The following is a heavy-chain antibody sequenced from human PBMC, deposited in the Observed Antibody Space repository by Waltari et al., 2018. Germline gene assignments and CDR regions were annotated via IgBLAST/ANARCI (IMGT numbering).Heavy chain of an antibody. CDR3: ARALYYYDSSGYYRGWFDP. CDR2: IYYSGST. D-gene: IGHD3-22*01. J-gene: IGHJ5*02. CDR1: GGSISSYY. Sequence: QVQLQESGPGLVKPSETLSLTCTVSGGSISSYYWSWIRQPHGKGLEWIGYIYYSGSTNYNPSLKSRVTISVDTSKNQFSLKLSSVTAADTAVYYCARALYYYDSSGYYRGWFDPWGQGTLVTVSS. V-gene: IGHV4-59*01.